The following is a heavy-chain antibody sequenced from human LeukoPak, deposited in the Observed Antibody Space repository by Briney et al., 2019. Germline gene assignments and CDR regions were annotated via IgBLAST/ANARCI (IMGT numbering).Heavy chain of an antibody. CDR2: FDWDDDK. J-gene: IGHJ5*02. V-gene: IGHV2-70*04. CDR3: AREGVTPLGWFDP. D-gene: IGHD3-10*01. CDR1: RFSLGPSAMR. Sequence: SGPTLVNPCQTLILTCTFSRFSLGPSAMRVSWVREPPGKALKWLVRFDWDDDKFYSTSLKTRHTISKETTTNQVVLTMTNADPVDTATYYCAREGVTPLGWFDPWGQGTLVTVSS.